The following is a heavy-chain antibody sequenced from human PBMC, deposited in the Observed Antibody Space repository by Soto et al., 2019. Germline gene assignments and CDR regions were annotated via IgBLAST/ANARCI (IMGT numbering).Heavy chain of an antibody. J-gene: IGHJ6*02. D-gene: IGHD3-9*01. CDR3: AVGRDIFRYGMDV. CDR1: GGTFSSYA. CDR2: IIPIFGTA. V-gene: IGHV1-69*06. Sequence: QVQLVQSGAEVKKPASSVMVSCKASGGTFSSYAISWVRQAPGQGLEWMGGIIPIFGTANYAQKFQGRVTITADKSTSTDYMELSSLRSEDSVLYYCAVGRDIFRYGMDVWGQGTTVTVSS.